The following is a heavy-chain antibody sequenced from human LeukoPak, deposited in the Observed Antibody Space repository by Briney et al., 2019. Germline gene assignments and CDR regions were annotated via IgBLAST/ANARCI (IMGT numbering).Heavy chain of an antibody. CDR1: GCSISSYY. CDR3: ARDGYCSSTSCPDAFDI. Sequence: SETLSLTCTVSGCSISSYYWSWIRQPAGKGLEWIGRIYTSGSTNYNPSLKRRVTMSVDTSTTQFSMKLSSVTAAATAVYSCARDGYCSSTSCPDAFDIWGQGTMVTVSS. J-gene: IGHJ3*02. D-gene: IGHD2-2*03. V-gene: IGHV4-4*07. CDR2: IYTSGST.